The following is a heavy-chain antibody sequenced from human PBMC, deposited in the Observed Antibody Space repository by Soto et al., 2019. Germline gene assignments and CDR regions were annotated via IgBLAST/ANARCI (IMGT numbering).Heavy chain of an antibody. J-gene: IGHJ3*02. V-gene: IGHV3-15*01. D-gene: IGHD4-4*01. CDR1: GFTFSNAW. CDR2: IKSKTDGGTT. Sequence: GGSLRLSCAASGFTFSNAWMSWVRQAPGKGLEWVGRIKSKTDGGTTDYAAPVKGRFTISRDDSKNTLYLQMNSLKTEDTAVYYCTGDRAYDYSNYDAFDIWGQGTMVTVSS. CDR3: TGDRAYDYSNYDAFDI.